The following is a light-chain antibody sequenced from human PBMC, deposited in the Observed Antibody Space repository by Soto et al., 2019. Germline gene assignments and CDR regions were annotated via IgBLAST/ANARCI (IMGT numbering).Light chain of an antibody. J-gene: IGKJ1*01. Sequence: DIQMTQSPSTLSASVGDRVTITCRASQSISSWLAWYQQKPGKAPKFLIYKASILESGVPSRFSGSGSGTEFTLTISSLQPDDFATYYCQQYNSYSWTFGHGTKVDI. CDR2: KAS. CDR1: QSISSW. CDR3: QQYNSYSWT. V-gene: IGKV1-5*03.